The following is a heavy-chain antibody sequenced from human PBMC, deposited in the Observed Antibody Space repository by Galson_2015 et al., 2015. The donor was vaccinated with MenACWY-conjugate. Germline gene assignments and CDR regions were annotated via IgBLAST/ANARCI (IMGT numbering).Heavy chain of an antibody. D-gene: IGHD6-13*01. CDR1: GFTFSSYG. V-gene: IGHV3-30*18. J-gene: IGHJ6*02. CDR3: AKDLGSSWHYYYYGRDV. CDR2: ISYDGSNK. Sequence: SLRLSCAASGFTFSSYGMHWVRQAPGKGLEWVAVISYDGSNKYYADSVKGRFTISRDNSKNTLYLQMNSLRAEDTAVYYCAKDLGSSWHYYYYGRDVGGQGPTVTVPS.